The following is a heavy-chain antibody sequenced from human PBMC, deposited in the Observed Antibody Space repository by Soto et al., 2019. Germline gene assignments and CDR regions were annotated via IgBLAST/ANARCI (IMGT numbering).Heavy chain of an antibody. CDR2: INPSGGTT. D-gene: IGHD2-15*01. J-gene: IGHJ4*02. CDR3: ARVRGGGSEYFFDY. Sequence: QVQLVQSGAEVKMPGASVKVSCKASGYTFTRYNVHWVRQAPGQGLEWMAIINPSGGTTYYVQKFEGRVTLTTDTSTSTVYMEMSSLRSDDTAMYYCARVRGGGSEYFFDYWGQGTLVTVSS. CDR1: GYTFTRYN. V-gene: IGHV1-46*01.